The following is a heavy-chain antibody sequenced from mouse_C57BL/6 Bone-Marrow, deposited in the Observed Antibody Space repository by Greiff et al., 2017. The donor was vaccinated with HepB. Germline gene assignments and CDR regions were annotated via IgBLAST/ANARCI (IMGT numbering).Heavy chain of an antibody. CDR3: ARAYGSSCAAWFAY. Sequence: QVQLQQSGPELVRPGASVKISCKAPGYTFTSHWMQWVRQRPGQGLEWIGEIFPGSGSTYYNEKFKGKATLTVDTSSSTAYMQLSSLTSEDSAVYFCARAYGSSCAAWFAYWGQGTLVTVSA. CDR1: GYTFTSHW. D-gene: IGHD1-1*01. J-gene: IGHJ3*01. V-gene: IGHV1-56*01. CDR2: IFPGSGST.